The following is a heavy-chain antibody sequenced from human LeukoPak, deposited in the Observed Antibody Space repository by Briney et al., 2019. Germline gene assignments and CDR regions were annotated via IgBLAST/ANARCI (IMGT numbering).Heavy chain of an antibody. J-gene: IGHJ1*01. CDR3: VGSSGYYYDRGYLQH. D-gene: IGHD3-22*01. CDR1: GYSISSGFY. Sequence: PSETLSLTCTVSGYSISSGFYWGWIRQPPGKGLEWIGSIYHSGSTYYNPSLKSRVTISVDTSKNQFSLKLSSVTAADTAVYYCVGSSGYYYDRGYLQHWGQGTLVTVSS. V-gene: IGHV4-38-2*02. CDR2: IYHSGST.